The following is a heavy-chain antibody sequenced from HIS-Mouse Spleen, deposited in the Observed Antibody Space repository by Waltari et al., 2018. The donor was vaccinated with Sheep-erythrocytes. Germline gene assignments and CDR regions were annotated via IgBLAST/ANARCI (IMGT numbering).Heavy chain of an antibody. Sequence: QVQLVQSGAEVKKPGSSVKVSCKASGGTFSSYAISWVRQAPGQGLEWMGRNIPILGIANYAQKLQGRVTITADKSTSTAYMELSSLRSEDTAVYYCAQTGATTPHFDYWGQGTLVTVSS. D-gene: IGHD1-26*01. J-gene: IGHJ4*02. CDR3: AQTGATTPHFDY. CDR2: NIPILGIA. CDR1: GGTFSSYA. V-gene: IGHV1-69*04.